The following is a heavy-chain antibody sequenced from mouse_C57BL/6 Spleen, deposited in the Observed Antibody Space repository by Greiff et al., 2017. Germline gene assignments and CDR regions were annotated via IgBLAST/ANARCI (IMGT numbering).Heavy chain of an antibody. CDR1: GFTFSSSG. V-gene: IGHV5-6*01. Sequence: VKVVESGGDLVKPGGSLKLSCAASGFTFSSSGMSWVRQTPDKRLEWVATISSGGSYTYYPDSVKGRFTISRDNAKNTLYLQMSSLQSEDTAMYYCARHGGNYRYFEVWGTGTTVTVSS. CDR3: ARHGGNYRYFEV. J-gene: IGHJ1*03. D-gene: IGHD2-1*01. CDR2: ISSGGSYT.